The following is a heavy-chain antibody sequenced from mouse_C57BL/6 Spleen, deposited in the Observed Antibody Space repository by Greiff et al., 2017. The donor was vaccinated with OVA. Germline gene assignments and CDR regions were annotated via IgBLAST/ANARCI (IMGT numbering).Heavy chain of an antibody. Sequence: QVTLKESGPGILQSSQTLSLTCSFSGFSLSTSGMGVSWIRQPSGKGLEWLAHIYWDDDKRYNPSLKSRLTISKDTSRNQVFLKITSVDTADTATYYCARSSGSSNYAMDYWGQGTSVTVSS. J-gene: IGHJ4*01. V-gene: IGHV8-12*01. CDR3: ARSSGSSNYAMDY. CDR1: GFSLSTSGMG. CDR2: IYWDDDK. D-gene: IGHD1-1*01.